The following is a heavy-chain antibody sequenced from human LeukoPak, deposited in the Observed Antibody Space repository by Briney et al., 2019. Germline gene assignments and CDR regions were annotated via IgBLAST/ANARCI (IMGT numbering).Heavy chain of an antibody. D-gene: IGHD6-19*01. CDR3: ANMAVPA. CDR1: GFTFSSNW. Sequence: PGGSLGLSCAASGFTFSSNWMNWVRQAPGKGLVWVSRINSDGSTITYADSVKGRFTISRDNAKNTLYLQMNSLRAEDTAVYYCANMAVPALGQGTLVTVSS. J-gene: IGHJ5*02. V-gene: IGHV3-74*01. CDR2: INSDGSTI.